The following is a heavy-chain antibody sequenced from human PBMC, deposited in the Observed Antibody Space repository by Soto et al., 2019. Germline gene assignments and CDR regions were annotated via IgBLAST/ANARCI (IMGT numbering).Heavy chain of an antibody. V-gene: IGHV4-39*01. J-gene: IGHJ5*02. CDR2: IYYSGST. CDR3: ARHLRGGYDSWWFDP. Sequence: SETLSLTCTVSGGSISSSSYYWGWIRQPPGKGLEWIGSIYYSGSTYYNPSLKSRVTISVDTSKNQFSLKLSSVTAADTAVYYCARHLRGGYDSWWFDPWGQGTLVTVSS. D-gene: IGHD5-12*01. CDR1: GGSISSSSYY.